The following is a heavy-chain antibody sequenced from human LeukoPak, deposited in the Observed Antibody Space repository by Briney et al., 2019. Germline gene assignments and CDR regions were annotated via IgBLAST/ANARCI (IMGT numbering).Heavy chain of an antibody. Sequence: SETLSLTCSVSGDSISLSFYYWGWIRQPPGKALEWIGSVYYSGTTSYNPSLKSRVTISVDMSKNHFSLRLRSVTAADTAMYYCASFYCSGGSCYQYFSYYYMDVWGRGTTVTISS. CDR1: GDSISLSFYY. D-gene: IGHD2-15*01. CDR2: VYYSGTT. V-gene: IGHV4-39*07. CDR3: ASFYCSGGSCYQYFSYYYMDV. J-gene: IGHJ6*03.